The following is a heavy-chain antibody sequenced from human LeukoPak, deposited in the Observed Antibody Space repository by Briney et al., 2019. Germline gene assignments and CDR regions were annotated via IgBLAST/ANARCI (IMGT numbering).Heavy chain of an antibody. V-gene: IGHV4-59*01. D-gene: IGHD6-19*01. CDR1: GDSISRFY. CDR2: YTGDT. Sequence: SETLSLTCSVSGDSISRFYWSWVRQPPGKGLEWIGYTGDTNYNPSLKSRVTISLDASKSQFSLKLSSVTAADTAMYYCARVNIAVAGDASDVWGRGTMATVSS. CDR3: ARVNIAVAGDASDV. J-gene: IGHJ3*01.